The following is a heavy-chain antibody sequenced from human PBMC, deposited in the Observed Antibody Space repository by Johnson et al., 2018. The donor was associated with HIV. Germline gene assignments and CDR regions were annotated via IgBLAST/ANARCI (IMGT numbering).Heavy chain of an antibody. D-gene: IGHD2-8*01. Sequence: VQLVESGGDLVQPGGSLRLSCAASGFSFSAYVMTWVRQAPGKGLEWVSTISGGGGSTYYANSVKGRFTISRDNLKNTLYLQMNSLRAEDTAVYYCVKDLYCTSGLCRTDAFDIWGQGTVVSASS. CDR1: GFSFSAYV. V-gene: IGHV3-23*04. J-gene: IGHJ3*02. CDR3: VKDLYCTSGLCRTDAFDI. CDR2: ISGGGGST.